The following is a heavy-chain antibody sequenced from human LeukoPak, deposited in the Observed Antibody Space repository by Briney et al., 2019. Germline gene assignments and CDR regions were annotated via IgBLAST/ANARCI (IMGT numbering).Heavy chain of an antibody. V-gene: IGHV3-48*04. Sequence: GGSLRLSCAASGFTFSSYRMNWVRQAPGKGLEWVSYISSSSSTLYYADSMKGRFTISRDNAKNSLYLQMNSLRAEDTAVYYCARVEGNIVTTTEGYFDYWGQGTLVTVSS. J-gene: IGHJ4*02. D-gene: IGHD5-12*01. CDR2: ISSSSSTL. CDR1: GFTFSSYR. CDR3: ARVEGNIVTTTEGYFDY.